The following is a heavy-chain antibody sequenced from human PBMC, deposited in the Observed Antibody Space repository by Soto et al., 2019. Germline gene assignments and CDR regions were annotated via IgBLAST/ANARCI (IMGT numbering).Heavy chain of an antibody. J-gene: IGHJ5*02. V-gene: IGHV3-23*01. D-gene: IGHD3-16*01. CDR2: VSRAGTYT. CDR3: VKYTVTEDLGES. Sequence: EVQLLESGGDVVRPGGSLRLSCAASGFTFSSYAMGWVRQAPGKGLEWVAGVSRAGTYTFYADSVRGRFSISRDNSRDKVDLDKNALRGDDTAVYFFVKYTVTEDLGESWGQGTLVSVSS. CDR1: GFTFSSYA.